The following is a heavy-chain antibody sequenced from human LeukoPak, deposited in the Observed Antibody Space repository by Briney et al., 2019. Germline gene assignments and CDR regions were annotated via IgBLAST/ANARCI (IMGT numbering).Heavy chain of an antibody. CDR1: GGSISSSSYY. J-gene: IGHJ3*02. CDR3: ARSSITALAFDI. D-gene: IGHD3-10*01. Sequence: SSETLSLTCTVSGGSISSSSYYWGWIRQPPGKGLEWIGSTYDSGSTYYNPALKSRVTISVDTSKNQFSLKLSSVTAADTAVYYCARSSITALAFDIWGQGTMVTVSS. CDR2: TYDSGST. V-gene: IGHV4-39*07.